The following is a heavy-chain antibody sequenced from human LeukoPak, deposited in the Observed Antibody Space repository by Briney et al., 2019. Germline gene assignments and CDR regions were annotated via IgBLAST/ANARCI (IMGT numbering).Heavy chain of an antibody. V-gene: IGHV3-30*02. J-gene: IGHJ4*02. CDR2: IRYDGSNK. D-gene: IGHD3-22*01. CDR1: GFTFSSFG. CDR3: ARERHYYDSSGYGGFDY. Sequence: PGGSLRLSCAASGFTFSSFGMHWVRQPPGKGMEWVAFIRYDGSNKYYADSVKGRFTISRDNSKNTLYLQMNSLRAEDTAVYYCARERHYYDSSGYGGFDYWGQGTLVTVSS.